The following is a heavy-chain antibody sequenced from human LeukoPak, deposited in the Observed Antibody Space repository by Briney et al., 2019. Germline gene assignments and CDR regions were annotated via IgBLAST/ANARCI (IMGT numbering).Heavy chain of an antibody. D-gene: IGHD1-26*01. J-gene: IGHJ3*02. CDR2: IYYNGKT. CDR1: GGAITDSNYY. CDR3: ARYSGSHYAFDI. Sequence: PSETLSLTCTVSGGAITDSNYYWGWIRQPPGEGLEWIGNIYYNGKTFYNESVKSRVTISVDTSKNQFSLKLSSVTAADTALFYCARYSGSHYAFDIWGQGTMVTVSS. V-gene: IGHV4-39*01.